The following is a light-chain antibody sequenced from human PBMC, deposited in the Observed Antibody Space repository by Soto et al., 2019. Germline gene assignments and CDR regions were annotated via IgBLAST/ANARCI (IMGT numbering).Light chain of an antibody. CDR2: AAS. CDR3: QQYGIAPRT. Sequence: DVPRNHVSFSLGTPVGVRLSHTGRASQGVSSNLAWYQQKPGKVPKLLIYAASSRASGIPYRFSGSGSGTDFTLTISRLEPEDFAAYYCQQYGIAPRTFGRGTKV. V-gene: IGKV1-27*01. CDR1: QGVSSN. J-gene: IGKJ1*01.